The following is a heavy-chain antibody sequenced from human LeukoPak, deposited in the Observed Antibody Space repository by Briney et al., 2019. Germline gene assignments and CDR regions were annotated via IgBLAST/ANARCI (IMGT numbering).Heavy chain of an antibody. CDR1: GFTVSSNY. CDR2: IYSGGST. Sequence: HPGGSLRLSCAASGFTVSSNYMSWVRQAPGKGLEWVSVIYSGGSTYYADSVKGRFTISRDNSKNTLYLQMNSLRAEDTAVYYCARDAEYSSSWYDAFDIWGQGTMVTVSS. D-gene: IGHD6-13*01. J-gene: IGHJ3*02. CDR3: ARDAEYSSSWYDAFDI. V-gene: IGHV3-53*01.